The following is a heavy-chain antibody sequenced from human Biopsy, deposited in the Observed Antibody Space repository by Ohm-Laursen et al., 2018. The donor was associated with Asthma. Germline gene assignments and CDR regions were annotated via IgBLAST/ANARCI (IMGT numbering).Heavy chain of an antibody. V-gene: IGHV4-39*01. CDR3: ARHSGNYYAQLNY. J-gene: IGHJ4*02. Sequence: SDTLSLTCPVSADSISSNNFYWGWIRQPPGKGLEWIATISYTGSPYYNPSLKSRVTISVDTSKNQFSLKLSSVTAADTAVYYCARHSGNYYAQLNYWGQGTLVTVSS. CDR2: ISYTGSP. D-gene: IGHD1-26*01. CDR1: ADSISSNNFY.